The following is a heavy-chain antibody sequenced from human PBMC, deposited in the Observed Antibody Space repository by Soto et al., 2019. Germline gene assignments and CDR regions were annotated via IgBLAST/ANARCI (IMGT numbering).Heavy chain of an antibody. D-gene: IGHD1-26*01. Sequence: PGGSLRLSCAAPGFTFSSYAMSWVRQAPGKGLEWVSTLSGTGGSTYYADSVRGRFTISRDNSKNTLYLQMNSLRAEDTAVYYCAKLPFRLLSAPHFDYWGQGILVTVSS. CDR2: LSGTGGST. CDR1: GFTFSSYA. CDR3: AKLPFRLLSAPHFDY. V-gene: IGHV3-23*01. J-gene: IGHJ4*02.